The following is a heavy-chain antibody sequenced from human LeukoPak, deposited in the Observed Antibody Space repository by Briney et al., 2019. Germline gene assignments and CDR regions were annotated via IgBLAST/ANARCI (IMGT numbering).Heavy chain of an antibody. Sequence: ASVKVSCKAAGYTFTGYYMFWVRQAPGQGLEWMGRINPNSGGTNYAQKFQGRVTMTRHTSISTAYMELGRLRSDDTAVYYCARFLYYFDYWGQGTLVTVSS. V-gene: IGHV1-2*06. CDR3: ARFLYYFDY. CDR2: INPNSGGT. CDR1: GYTFTGYY. J-gene: IGHJ4*02.